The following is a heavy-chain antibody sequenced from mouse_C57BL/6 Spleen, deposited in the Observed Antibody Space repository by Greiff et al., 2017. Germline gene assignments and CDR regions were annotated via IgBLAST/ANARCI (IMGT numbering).Heavy chain of an antibody. V-gene: IGHV1-75*01. Sequence: QVQLQQSGPELVKPGASVKISCKASGYTFTDYYINWVKQRPGQGLEWIGWIFPGSGSTYYTEQFTGKATLTVDKSSSTAYMLLSSLTSEDSAVYFCARSCCYYGSSWYFDVWGTGTTVTVSS. CDR1: GYTFTDYY. D-gene: IGHD1-1*01. CDR3: ARSCCYYGSSWYFDV. J-gene: IGHJ1*03. CDR2: IFPGSGST.